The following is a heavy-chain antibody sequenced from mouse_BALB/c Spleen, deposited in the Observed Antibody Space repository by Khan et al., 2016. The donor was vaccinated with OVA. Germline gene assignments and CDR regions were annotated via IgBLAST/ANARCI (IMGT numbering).Heavy chain of an antibody. D-gene: IGHD1-2*01. J-gene: IGHJ3*01. Sequence: QVQLQQSGAELARPGASVKLSCKASGYTFTDYYINWVKQRTGQGLEWIGEISPGSGDTYYNEKFKGKATLTADKSSTTVYMQLSSLTSEASAVYFCARRHYFGYTFDYWGQGTLVTVSA. V-gene: IGHV1-77*01. CDR2: ISPGSGDT. CDR1: GYTFTDYY. CDR3: ARRHYFGYTFDY.